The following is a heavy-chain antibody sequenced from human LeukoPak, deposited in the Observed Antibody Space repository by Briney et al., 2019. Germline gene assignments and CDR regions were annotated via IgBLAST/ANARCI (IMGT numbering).Heavy chain of an antibody. J-gene: IGHJ4*02. CDR3: AIPLYVDTAMTSPFDY. Sequence: PGGSLRPSCAASGFTFSSYGMHWVRQAPGKGLEWVAFIRYDGSNKYYADSVKGRFTISRDNSKNTLYLQMNSLRAEDTAVYYCAIPLYVDTAMTSPFDYWGQGTLVTVSS. CDR2: IRYDGSNK. D-gene: IGHD5-18*01. CDR1: GFTFSSYG. V-gene: IGHV3-30*02.